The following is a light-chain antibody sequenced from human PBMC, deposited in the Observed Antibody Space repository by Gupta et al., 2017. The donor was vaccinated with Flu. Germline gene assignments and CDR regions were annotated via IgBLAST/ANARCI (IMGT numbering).Light chain of an antibody. CDR3: QVWDSSSDHHVV. CDR1: NIGSNN. Sequence: SYVLTQPPSVSVAPGQTARITCGGNNIGSNNVHWYQQKPGQAPELVVYVDRDRPSGIPERFSGSNSGNTATLTISRVEDGDEADYYCQVWDSSSDHHVVFGGGTKVTVL. V-gene: IGLV3-21*02. CDR2: VDR. J-gene: IGLJ2*01.